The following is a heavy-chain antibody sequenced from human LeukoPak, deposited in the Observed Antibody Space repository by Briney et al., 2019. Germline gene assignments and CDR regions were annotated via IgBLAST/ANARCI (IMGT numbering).Heavy chain of an antibody. CDR3: VTDQTGRHPYFFDY. CDR2: IKEDGSEI. V-gene: IGHV3-7*01. D-gene: IGHD3-10*01. Sequence: QPGGSLRLSCAASGFTISNYVMTWVRQSPGKGLEWVANIKEDGSEIYYVDAVKGRFSISRDNAKTSLYLQMNNLSVADTAVYYCVTDQTGRHPYFFDYWGQGTLVTVSS. CDR1: GFTISNYV. J-gene: IGHJ4*02.